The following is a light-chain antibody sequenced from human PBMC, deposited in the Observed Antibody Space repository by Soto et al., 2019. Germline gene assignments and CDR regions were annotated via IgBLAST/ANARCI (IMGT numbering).Light chain of an antibody. Sequence: QSALTQPASVSGSPGQSITISCTGTSSDVGGYNYVSWYQQHPGKAPKFMIYDVSNRPSGVSDRFSGSKSGNTASLTISGLQAEDEADYYCSSYAGDNTVVFGGGTKLTVL. J-gene: IGLJ2*01. CDR2: DVS. CDR3: SSYAGDNTVV. CDR1: SSDVGGYNY. V-gene: IGLV2-14*03.